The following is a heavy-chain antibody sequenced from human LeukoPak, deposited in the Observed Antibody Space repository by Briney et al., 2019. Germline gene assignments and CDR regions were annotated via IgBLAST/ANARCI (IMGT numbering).Heavy chain of an antibody. Sequence: PGGSLRLSCAASGFSFNAYWMAWVRQAPGTGLEWVANINPAGSETFHVDPVKGRFTISRDNAKNSLYLQMNSLRAEDTAVYYCARVWSSYWFDPWGQGTLVTVSS. V-gene: IGHV3-7*04. CDR2: INPAGSET. J-gene: IGHJ5*02. D-gene: IGHD6-6*01. CDR3: ARVWSSYWFDP. CDR1: GFSFNAYW.